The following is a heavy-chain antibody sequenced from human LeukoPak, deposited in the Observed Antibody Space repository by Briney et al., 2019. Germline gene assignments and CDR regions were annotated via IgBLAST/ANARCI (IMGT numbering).Heavy chain of an antibody. CDR1: GFTFINYA. J-gene: IGHJ6*02. CDR2: VTGSGRDT. Sequence: GGSLRLSCTAPGFTFINYAMNWVRQAPGRGLAWVSRVTGSGRDTYHADSVKGRFTISRDNSKNTLYLQMNSLRAEDTAVYYCAREGLPDYYYYYGMDVWGQGTTVTVSS. CDR3: AREGLPDYYYYYGMDV. V-gene: IGHV3-23*01.